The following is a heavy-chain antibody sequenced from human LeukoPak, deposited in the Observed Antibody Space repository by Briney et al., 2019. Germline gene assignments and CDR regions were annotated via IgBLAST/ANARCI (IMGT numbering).Heavy chain of an antibody. CDR1: GGSISSSSYY. J-gene: IGHJ5*02. CDR2: IYYSGST. D-gene: IGHD3-22*01. V-gene: IGHV4-39*01. Sequence: SETLSLTCTVSGGSISSSSYYWGWIRQPPGKGLEWIGSIYYSGSTYYNPSLKSRVTISVDTSKNQFSLKLSSVTAADTAVYYCARPSGGSGSLFDPWGQGTLVTVCS. CDR3: ARPSGGSGSLFDP.